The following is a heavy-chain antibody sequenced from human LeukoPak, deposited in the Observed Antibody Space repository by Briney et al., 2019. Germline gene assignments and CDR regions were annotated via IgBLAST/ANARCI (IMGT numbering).Heavy chain of an antibody. V-gene: IGHV1-46*01. CDR2: INPNGGST. J-gene: IGHJ6*02. Sequence: ASVKVSCKASEYTFTNYYMHWVRQAPGQGLEWMGVINPNGGSTASAQKFQGRVTMTRDTSTSTVYMELSSLKSEDTAVYYCARGNYYQYSGLDVWGQGTTVTVSS. D-gene: IGHD3-10*01. CDR1: EYTFTNYY. CDR3: ARGNYYQYSGLDV.